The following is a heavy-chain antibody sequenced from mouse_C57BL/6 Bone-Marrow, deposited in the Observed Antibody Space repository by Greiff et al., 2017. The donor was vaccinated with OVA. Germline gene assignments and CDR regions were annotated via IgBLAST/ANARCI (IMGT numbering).Heavy chain of an antibody. CDR3: TTPSITTVVVPFDY. Sequence: VQLQQSGAELVRPGASVKLSCTASGFNIKDYYMHWVKQRPEQGLEWIGRIDPEDGDTEYAPKFQGKATMTADTSSNTAYLQLSSLTSEDTAVYYCTTPSITTVVVPFDYWGQGTTLTVSS. D-gene: IGHD1-1*01. V-gene: IGHV14-1*01. J-gene: IGHJ2*01. CDR2: IDPEDGDT. CDR1: GFNIKDYY.